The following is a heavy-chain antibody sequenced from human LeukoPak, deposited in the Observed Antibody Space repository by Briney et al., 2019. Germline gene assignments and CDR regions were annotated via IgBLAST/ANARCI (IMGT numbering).Heavy chain of an antibody. Sequence: GGSLRLSCAASGFTFSTYWMSWVRQPPGKGLEWVANIKQDGSEKYYVDSVKGRFTISRDPAKNSMYLQMNSLRAEDTAVYYCASSSGGSWNDAFDIWGQGTMVTVSS. CDR3: ASSSGGSWNDAFDI. CDR1: GFTFSTYW. D-gene: IGHD2-15*01. CDR2: IKQDGSEK. V-gene: IGHV3-7*01. J-gene: IGHJ3*02.